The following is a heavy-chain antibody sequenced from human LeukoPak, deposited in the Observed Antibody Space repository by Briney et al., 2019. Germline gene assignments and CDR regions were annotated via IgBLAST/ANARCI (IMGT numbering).Heavy chain of an antibody. CDR3: ARAGSHRFDY. CDR2: INTDGSTT. D-gene: IGHD1-26*01. CDR1: GFTLSSYW. Sequence: TGGSLRLSCAGSGFTLSSYWIHWVRQGPGKGLVWVSRINTDGSTTTYGDSVKGRFTISRDNAKNTVFLQMNSLRAEDTAVYYCARAGSHRFDYWGQGTLVTVSS. J-gene: IGHJ4*02. V-gene: IGHV3-74*01.